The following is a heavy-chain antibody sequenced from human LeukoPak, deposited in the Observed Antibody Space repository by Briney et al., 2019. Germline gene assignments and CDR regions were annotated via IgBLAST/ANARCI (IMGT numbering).Heavy chain of an antibody. CDR1: GYTFTGYY. V-gene: IGHV1-2*06. CDR3: ARESGYYDKTFDY. Sequence: VSVKVSCKASGYTFTGYYMHWVRQAPGQGLEWMGRINPNSGGTNYAQKFQGRVTMTRDTSISTAYMELSRLRSDDTAVYYCARESGYYDKTFDYWGQGTLVTVSS. J-gene: IGHJ4*02. CDR2: INPNSGGT. D-gene: IGHD3-9*01.